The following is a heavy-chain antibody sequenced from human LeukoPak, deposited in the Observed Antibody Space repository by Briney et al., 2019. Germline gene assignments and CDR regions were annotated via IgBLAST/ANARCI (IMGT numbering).Heavy chain of an antibody. CDR2: IYPGDSDT. Sequence: TGESLKISCKGSGYKFTNYWIGWVRQMPGKGLEWMGIIYPGDSDTRYSPSFQGQVTISADTSINTAYLQWSSLKASDTAMYFCAIYYFEISPHQGGGTYYFDYWGQGTLVTVSS. CDR3: AIYYFEISPHQGGGTYYFDY. V-gene: IGHV5-51*01. J-gene: IGHJ4*02. D-gene: IGHD3-22*01. CDR1: GYKFTNYW.